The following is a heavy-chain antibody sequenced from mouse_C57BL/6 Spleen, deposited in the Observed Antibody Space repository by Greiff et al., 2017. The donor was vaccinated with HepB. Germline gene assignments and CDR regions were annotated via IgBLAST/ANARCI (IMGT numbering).Heavy chain of an antibody. CDR1: GYAFSRYC. J-gene: IGHJ1*03. Sequence: QVQLQQSGAELVKPGASVNISCKASGYAFSRYCMNWVKQRPGKGLEWIGQIYPGDGDNNYNGKFKGKATLTADKSSSTAYMQLSSLTSEDSAVYFCARWDGSSLALWYFDVWGTVTTVTVAS. CDR3: ARWDGSSLALWYFDV. V-gene: IGHV1-80*01. D-gene: IGHD1-1*01. CDR2: IYPGDGDN.